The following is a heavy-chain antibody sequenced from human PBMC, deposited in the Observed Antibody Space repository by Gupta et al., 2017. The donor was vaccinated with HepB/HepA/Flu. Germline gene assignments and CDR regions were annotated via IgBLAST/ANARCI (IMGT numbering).Heavy chain of an antibody. D-gene: IGHD4-23*01. CDR3: ARGGETYGGNDVDWFDR. CDR1: GYTFTSYY. Sequence: QVQLVQSGAEVKKPGASVQFSCKASGYTFTSYYMHWVRQAPGQGLEWRGIIDPGGGSTSYARKYQGRVTMTRDTSTSTVYMELRSLRTEDTAVYYCARGGETYGGNDVDWFDRWGQGTLVTVSS. J-gene: IGHJ5*02. V-gene: IGHV1-46*01. CDR2: IDPGGGST.